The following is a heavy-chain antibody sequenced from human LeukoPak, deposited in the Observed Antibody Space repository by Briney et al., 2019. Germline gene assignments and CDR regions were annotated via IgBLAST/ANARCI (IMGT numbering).Heavy chain of an antibody. CDR2: ISYDGSNK. CDR1: GFTFSSYG. Sequence: PGRSLRLSRAASGFTFSSYGMHWVRQAPGKGLEWVAVISYDGSNKYYADSVKGRFTISRDNSKNTLYLQMNSLRAEDTAVYYCAKMPPWGQGTLVTVSS. D-gene: IGHD2-2*01. J-gene: IGHJ5*02. CDR3: AKMPP. V-gene: IGHV3-30*18.